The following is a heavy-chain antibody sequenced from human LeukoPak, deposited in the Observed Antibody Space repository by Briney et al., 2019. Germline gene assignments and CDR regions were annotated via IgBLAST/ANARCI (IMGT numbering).Heavy chain of an antibody. V-gene: IGHV3-33*01. CDR3: ARDSSGSPSGLIDY. Sequence: GGSLRLSCAASGFTFSSYGMHWVRQAPGKGLEWVAVIWYDGSNKYYADSVKGRFTISRDNSKNTLYLQMNSLRAEDTAVYYCARDSSGSPSGLIDYWGQGTLVTVSS. J-gene: IGHJ4*02. CDR1: GFTFSSYG. D-gene: IGHD3-22*01. CDR2: IWYDGSNK.